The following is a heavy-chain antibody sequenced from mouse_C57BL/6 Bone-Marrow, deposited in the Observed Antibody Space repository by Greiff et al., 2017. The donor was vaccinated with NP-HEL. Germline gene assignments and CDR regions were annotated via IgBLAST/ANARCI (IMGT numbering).Heavy chain of an antibody. D-gene: IGHD2-2*01. CDR3: TRLGGYDVEGAWFAY. Sequence: QVQLKESGAELVRPGASVTLSCKASGYTFTDYEMHWVKQTPVHGLEWIGAIDPETGGTAYNQKFKGKAILTADKSSSTAYMELRSLTSEDSAVYYCTRLGGYDVEGAWFAYWGQGTLVTVSA. CDR2: IDPETGGT. V-gene: IGHV1-15*01. CDR1: GYTFTDYE. J-gene: IGHJ3*01.